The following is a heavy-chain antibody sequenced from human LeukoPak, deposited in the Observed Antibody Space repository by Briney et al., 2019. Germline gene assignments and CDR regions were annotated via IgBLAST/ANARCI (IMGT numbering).Heavy chain of an antibody. CDR1: GFTFSSYW. CDR2: IKQDGSEK. V-gene: IGHV3-7*01. J-gene: IGHJ3*02. D-gene: IGHD4-11*01. Sequence: GGSLRLSCAASGFTFSSYWMSWVRQAPGKGLEWVANIKQDGSEKNYVDSVKGRFTISRDNAKNSLYLQMNSLRAEDTAVYYCTTIMTTVTTFGWDKTRSFDAFDIWGQGTMVTVSS. CDR3: TTIMTTVTTFGWDKTRSFDAFDI.